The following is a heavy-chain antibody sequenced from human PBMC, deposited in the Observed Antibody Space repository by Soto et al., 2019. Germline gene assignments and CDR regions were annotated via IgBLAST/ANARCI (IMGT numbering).Heavy chain of an antibody. Sequence: ASVKVSCKTAGYTFTSYGIHWVRQAPGQGLEWMGWINTGNNNTKYSEEVQGRVTITSDTSASTVYMELSSLRSEDTAIYYCARKWYDAFDVWGQGTMVTVSS. D-gene: IGHD2-8*01. CDR1: GYTFTSYG. V-gene: IGHV1-3*04. J-gene: IGHJ3*01. CDR2: INTGNNNT. CDR3: ARKWYDAFDV.